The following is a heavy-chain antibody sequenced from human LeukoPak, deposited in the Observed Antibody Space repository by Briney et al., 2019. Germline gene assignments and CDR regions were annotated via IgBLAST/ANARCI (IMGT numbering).Heavy chain of an antibody. Sequence: GGSLRLSCAGSGFTFSDYYMSWIRQAPGKGLEWVSYIRSSRSYTNYADSVKGRLTVSRDNAKSSLYLQMNSLRAEDTAVYYCARGRSGSAEDGDYGTHSDHWGQGTLVTVSS. V-gene: IGHV3-11*05. CDR3: ARGRSGSAEDGDYGTHSDH. J-gene: IGHJ4*02. CDR2: IRSSRSYT. CDR1: GFTFSDYY. D-gene: IGHD4-17*01.